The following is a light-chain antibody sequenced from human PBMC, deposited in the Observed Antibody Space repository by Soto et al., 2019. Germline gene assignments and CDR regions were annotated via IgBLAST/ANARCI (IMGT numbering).Light chain of an antibody. Sequence: EIVMTQSPATLSVSAGERATLSCRASQSVGRNLAWYQQKPGQAPRLLIYGASTRATDVPARFSGSGSVSEFALTISSLQSDDSAVYYCQQFNTWPPATFGGGTRVEIK. V-gene: IGKV3-15*01. J-gene: IGKJ4*01. CDR2: GAS. CDR1: QSVGRN. CDR3: QQFNTWPPAT.